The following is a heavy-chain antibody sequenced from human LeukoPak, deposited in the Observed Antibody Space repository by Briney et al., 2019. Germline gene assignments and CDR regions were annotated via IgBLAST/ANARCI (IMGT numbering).Heavy chain of an antibody. Sequence: GGSLRLSCAASGFTFSSYWMSWVRQAPGKGLEWVANIKQDGSEKFYVDSVKGRFTISRDNAKNSLFLQMDSLRAEDTAVYYCARRSGIAVAGAFDYWGQGTLVTVSS. V-gene: IGHV3-7*03. CDR2: IKQDGSEK. J-gene: IGHJ4*02. CDR1: GFTFSSYW. CDR3: ARRSGIAVAGAFDY. D-gene: IGHD6-19*01.